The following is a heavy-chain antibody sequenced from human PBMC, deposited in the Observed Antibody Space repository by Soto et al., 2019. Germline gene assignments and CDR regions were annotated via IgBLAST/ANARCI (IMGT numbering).Heavy chain of an antibody. CDR3: AILSN. Sequence: LRLSCAASGFTVSSNYMNWVRQAPGKGLEWLSIIYSDGTTYYADSVRGRFTISRDNFKNTLYLQMNNLRAEDTAVYYCAILSNWGQGTLVTVSS. D-gene: IGHD6-6*01. J-gene: IGHJ4*02. V-gene: IGHV3-53*01. CDR1: GFTVSSNY. CDR2: IYSDGTT.